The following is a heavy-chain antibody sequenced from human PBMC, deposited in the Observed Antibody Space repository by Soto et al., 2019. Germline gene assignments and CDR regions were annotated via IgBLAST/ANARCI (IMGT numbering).Heavy chain of an antibody. D-gene: IGHD6-6*01. V-gene: IGHV3-64*01. CDR3: SSRARPDFYYMDV. J-gene: IGHJ6*03. Sequence: EVQLAESGGGLAQPGGSLRLSCAASGFTLSGYAMDWVRQAPGKGLEYVSGISSNGGGTYYANSVQGRFTISRDNSKNTVYLQMGSQRPEDMAVYYCSSRARPDFYYMDVWGKGTTVPVSS. CDR2: ISSNGGGT. CDR1: GFTLSGYA.